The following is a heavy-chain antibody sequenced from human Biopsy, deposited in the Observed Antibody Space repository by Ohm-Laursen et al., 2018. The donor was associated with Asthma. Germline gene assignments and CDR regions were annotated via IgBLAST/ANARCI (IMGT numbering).Heavy chain of an antibody. CDR2: VYYSGST. CDR3: ARHWSGNGWQDMYNYFDP. CDR1: GGSINNFY. Sequence: TLSLTCTVSGGSINNFYWSWIRQPPGKGLESIGHVYYSGSTNYNPSLKSRVTISIDASKNQFSLKLTSVTAADTAVYYCARHWSGNGWQDMYNYFDPWGRGTLVTVSS. J-gene: IGHJ5*02. D-gene: IGHD6-19*01. V-gene: IGHV4-59*08.